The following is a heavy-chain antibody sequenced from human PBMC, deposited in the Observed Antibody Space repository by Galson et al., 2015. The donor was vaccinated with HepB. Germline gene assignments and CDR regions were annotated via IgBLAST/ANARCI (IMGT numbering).Heavy chain of an antibody. Sequence: SLRLSCAASGLTVSSNYMSWVRQAPGKGLEWVSIIYSGGSTYYADSVKGRFTISRDNSKNTLYLQMNSLRVEDTAVYYCARERWGGSGFYFDYWGQGSPVTVSS. D-gene: IGHD3-10*01. CDR1: GLTVSSNY. V-gene: IGHV3-53*01. J-gene: IGHJ4*02. CDR2: IYSGGST. CDR3: ARERWGGSGFYFDY.